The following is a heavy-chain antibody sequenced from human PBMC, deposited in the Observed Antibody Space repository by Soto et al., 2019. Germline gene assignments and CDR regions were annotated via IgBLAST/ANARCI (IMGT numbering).Heavy chain of an antibody. V-gene: IGHV1-2*04. CDR1: GYTFTGYY. J-gene: IGHJ4*02. CDR3: AREGWEINYGDQSFDY. Sequence: QVQLVQSGAEVKKPGASVKVSCKASGYTFTGYYMHWVRQAPGQGLEWMGWINPNSGGTNYAQKFQGWVTMTRDTSISTAYMELSRLRSDDTAVYYCAREGWEINYGDQSFDYWGQGTLVTVSS. D-gene: IGHD4-17*01. CDR2: INPNSGGT.